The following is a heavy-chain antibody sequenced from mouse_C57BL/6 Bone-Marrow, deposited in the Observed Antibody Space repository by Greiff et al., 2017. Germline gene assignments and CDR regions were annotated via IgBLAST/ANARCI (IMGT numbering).Heavy chain of an antibody. V-gene: IGHV1-15*01. CDR3: TRRYYCGY. CDR2: IDPETGGT. Sequence: QVQLQQSGAELARPGASVKLSCKASGYTFTDYEMHWVKQTPVHGLEWIGAIDPETGGTAYNQKFTGKAILTADKSSSTAYMELRSLTSEDSAVYYCTRRYYCGYWGQGATRAVSS. CDR1: GYTFTDYE. J-gene: IGHJ2*01.